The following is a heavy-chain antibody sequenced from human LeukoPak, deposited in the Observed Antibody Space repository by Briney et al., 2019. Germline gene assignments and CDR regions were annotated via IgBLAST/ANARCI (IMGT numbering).Heavy chain of an antibody. CDR2: INWNGGST. V-gene: IGHV3-20*04. D-gene: IGHD3-3*01. CDR3: ARDLGQFLEWLSKPSYFDY. J-gene: IGHJ4*02. Sequence: GGSLRLSCAPSGFTFDDYGMSWVRHAPGKGLEWVSGINWNGGSTVYADSVKGRFTISRDNAKNSLYLQMNSLRAEDTALYYCARDLGQFLEWLSKPSYFDYWGQGTLVTVSS. CDR1: GFTFDDYG.